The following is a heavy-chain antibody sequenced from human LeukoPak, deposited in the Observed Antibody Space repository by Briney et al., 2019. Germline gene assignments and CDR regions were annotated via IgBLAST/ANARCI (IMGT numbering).Heavy chain of an antibody. J-gene: IGHJ4*02. CDR2: ISSTGST. CDR1: GFTLKDTA. V-gene: IGHV3-23*01. Sequence: SGGSLRLSCSASGFTLKDTAVCWVRQAPGKGLDWVSTISSTGSTYDAESVKGRFTISRDTLKNTLYLQMNSLRADDTAIYYCAKIQYRSGGGAIDSWGQGTVVSVSS. CDR3: AKIQYRSGGGAIDS. D-gene: IGHD2-15*01.